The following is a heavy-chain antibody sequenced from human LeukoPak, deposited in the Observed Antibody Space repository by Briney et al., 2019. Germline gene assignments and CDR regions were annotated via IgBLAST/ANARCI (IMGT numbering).Heavy chain of an antibody. CDR3: ASGVQGDAFDI. Sequence: PSETLSLTCTVSGGSISSYYWSWIRQPPGKGLEWIGYIYYSGSTNYNPSLKSRVAISVDTSKNQFSLKLSSVTAADTAVYYCASGVQGDAFDIWGQGTMVTVSS. V-gene: IGHV4-59*08. D-gene: IGHD3-10*01. CDR1: GGSISSYY. CDR2: IYYSGST. J-gene: IGHJ3*02.